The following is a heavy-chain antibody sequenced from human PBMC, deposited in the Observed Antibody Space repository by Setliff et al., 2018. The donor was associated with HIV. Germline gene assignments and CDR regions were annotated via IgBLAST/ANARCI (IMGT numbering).Heavy chain of an antibody. CDR2: IYYSGTT. Sequence: SETLSLTCAVYGGSFSGYYWSWIRQSPGKGLEWIGYIYYSGTTNYNPSLKSRVTISVDTSKNQFSLKLSSVTAADTAVYYCARHWYSSSWYHVFDIWGQGTMVTVSS. CDR1: GGSFSGYY. J-gene: IGHJ3*02. CDR3: ARHWYSSSWYHVFDI. V-gene: IGHV4-59*08. D-gene: IGHD6-13*01.